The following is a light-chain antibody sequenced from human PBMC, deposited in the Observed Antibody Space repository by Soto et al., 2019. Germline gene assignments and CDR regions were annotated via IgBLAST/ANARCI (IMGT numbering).Light chain of an antibody. CDR1: QTVTNY. J-gene: IGKJ1*01. CDR3: QQTYSRPWT. Sequence: DIQMTQSPSSLSASVGERVTITCRASQTVTNYLNWYQHKLGKAPKLLIYASTNLPSGVPSRFSGSGAGTDLTLYISRMQAEDFGIYYCQQTYSRPWTCGQGTKVEVK. V-gene: IGKV1-39*01. CDR2: AST.